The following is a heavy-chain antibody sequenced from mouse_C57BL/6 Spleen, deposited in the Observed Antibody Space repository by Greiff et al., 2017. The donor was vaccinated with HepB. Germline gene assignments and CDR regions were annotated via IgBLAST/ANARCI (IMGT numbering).Heavy chain of an antibody. CDR1: GYSFTGYF. CDR2: INPYNGDT. CDR3: ARCMDDYPFDY. J-gene: IGHJ2*01. D-gene: IGHD2-4*01. V-gene: IGHV1-20*01. Sequence: VQLKESGPELVKPGDSVKISCKASGYSFTGYFMNWVMQSHGKSLEWIGRINPYNGDTFYNQKFKGKATLTVDKSSSTAHMELRSLTSEDSAVYYCARCMDDYPFDYWGQGTTLTVSS.